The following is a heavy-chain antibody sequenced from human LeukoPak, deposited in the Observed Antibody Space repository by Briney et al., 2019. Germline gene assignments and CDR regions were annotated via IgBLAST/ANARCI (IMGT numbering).Heavy chain of an antibody. D-gene: IGHD6-13*01. CDR2: IKRDGSEK. CDR3: ARRGTSSSWAHFDY. Sequence: GGSLRLSCAASGFTFSSYWMTWVRQAPGKGLEWVAKIKRDGSEKYYVDSVKGRFTISRDNAKNSLYLQMNSLGAEDTAVYYCARRGTSSSWAHFDYWGQGTLVTVSS. CDR1: GFTFSSYW. J-gene: IGHJ4*02. V-gene: IGHV3-7*05.